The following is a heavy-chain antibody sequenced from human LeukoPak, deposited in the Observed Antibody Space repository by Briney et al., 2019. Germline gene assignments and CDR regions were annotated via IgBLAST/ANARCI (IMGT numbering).Heavy chain of an antibody. D-gene: IGHD6-13*01. CDR3: ARGYSSSIWYFDL. Sequence: GGSLRLSCAASGFTVSSNYMSWVRQAPGKGLEWVSVIYSGGSTYYADSVKGRFTISRDNSKNTLYLQMNSLRAEDTAVYYCARGYSSSIWYFDLWGRGTLVTVSS. J-gene: IGHJ2*01. CDR2: IYSGGST. V-gene: IGHV3-66*01. CDR1: GFTVSSNY.